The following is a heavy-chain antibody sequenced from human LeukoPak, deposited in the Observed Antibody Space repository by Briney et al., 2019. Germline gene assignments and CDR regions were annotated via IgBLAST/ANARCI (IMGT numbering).Heavy chain of an antibody. D-gene: IGHD6-19*01. CDR1: GFTFSSYA. V-gene: IGHV3-23*01. J-gene: IGHJ4*02. Sequence: PGGSLRLSCAASGFTFSSYAMSWVRQAPGKGLEWVSAISGSGGSTYYADSVKGRFTISRDNSKNTLYLQMNSLRAEDTAVYYCAKDLPPEYSSRWWAFDSWGQGTLVTVSS. CDR2: ISGSGGST. CDR3: AKDLPPEYSSRWWAFDS.